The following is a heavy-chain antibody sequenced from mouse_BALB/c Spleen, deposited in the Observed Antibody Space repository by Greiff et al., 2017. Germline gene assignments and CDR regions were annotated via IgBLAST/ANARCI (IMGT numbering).Heavy chain of an antibody. Sequence: EVQLVESGGGLVQPGGSRKLSCAASGFTFSSFGMHWVRQAPEKGLEWVAYISSGSSTIYYADTVKGRFTISRDNPKNTLFLQMTSLRSEDTAMYYCARSPSYYYGSSLDVWGAGTTVTVSS. D-gene: IGHD1-1*01. CDR2: ISSGSSTI. J-gene: IGHJ1*01. CDR3: ARSPSYYYGSSLDV. V-gene: IGHV5-17*02. CDR1: GFTFSSFG.